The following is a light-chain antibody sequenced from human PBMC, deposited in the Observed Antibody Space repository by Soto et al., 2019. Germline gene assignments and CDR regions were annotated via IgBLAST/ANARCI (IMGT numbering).Light chain of an antibody. Sequence: EIVLTQYTGTLSLSPGERATLSCRASQSVSSSYLAWYQQKPGQPPRLLIYGASSRATGIPDRFSGSGSGTDFTLTISRLEPEDVAVYYCQQYGTLPPITFGQGTLLEIK. V-gene: IGKV3-20*01. CDR2: GAS. J-gene: IGKJ5*01. CDR1: QSVSSSY. CDR3: QQYGTLPPIT.